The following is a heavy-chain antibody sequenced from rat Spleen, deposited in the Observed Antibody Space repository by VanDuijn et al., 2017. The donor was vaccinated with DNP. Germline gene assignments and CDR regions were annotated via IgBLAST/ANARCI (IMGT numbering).Heavy chain of an antibody. D-gene: IGHD1-12*02. V-gene: IGHV5-27*01. CDR3: TTTQYYDGWFPFDY. Sequence: EVQLVESGGGLVQPGRSLKLSCAASGFTFSNYYMTWIRQAPGKGLEWVASITNTGDVTYYSDSVKGRFTISRDNAKSTLYLQMDSLRFEDTATYYCTTTQYYDGWFPFDYWGQGVMVTVSS. CDR2: ITNTGDVT. J-gene: IGHJ2*01. CDR1: GFTFSNYY.